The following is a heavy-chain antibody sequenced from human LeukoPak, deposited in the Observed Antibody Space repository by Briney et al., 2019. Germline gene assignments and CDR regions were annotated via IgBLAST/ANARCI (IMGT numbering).Heavy chain of an antibody. CDR3: AKDGYYDFWSGYYHYYYMDV. D-gene: IGHD3-3*01. CDR2: ISGSGGST. Sequence: PGGSLRLSCAASGFTFSSYAMSWARQAPGKGLEWVSAISGSGGSTYYADSVKGRFTISRDNSKNTLYLQMNSLRAEDTAVYYCAKDGYYDFWSGYYHYYYMDVWGKGTTVTVSS. V-gene: IGHV3-23*01. J-gene: IGHJ6*03. CDR1: GFTFSSYA.